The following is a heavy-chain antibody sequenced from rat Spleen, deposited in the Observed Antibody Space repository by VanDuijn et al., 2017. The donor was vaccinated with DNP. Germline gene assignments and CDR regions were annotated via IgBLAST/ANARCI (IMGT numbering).Heavy chain of an antibody. D-gene: IGHD1-1*01. J-gene: IGHJ2*01. V-gene: IGHV5-22*01. Sequence: EVQLVESGGGLVQPGRSMKLSCAASGFTFSDYYMAWVRQATKKGLEWVATINNEGSRTYYGDSVKGRFTISRDNAKSTLYLQMNSMRSEDTATYYCTIYYYSGEGFDYWGQGVMVTVSS. CDR2: INNEGSRT. CDR1: GFTFSDYY. CDR3: TIYYYSGEGFDY.